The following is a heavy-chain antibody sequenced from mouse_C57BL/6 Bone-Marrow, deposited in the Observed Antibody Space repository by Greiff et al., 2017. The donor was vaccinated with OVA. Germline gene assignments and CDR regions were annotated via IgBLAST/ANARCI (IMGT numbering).Heavy chain of an antibody. CDR2: IYPGDGDT. CDR1: GYAFSSYW. Sequence: QVQLKESGAELVKPGASVKISCKASGYAFSSYWMNWVKQRPGKGLEWIGQIYPGDGDTNYNGKFKGKATLTADKSSSTAYMQLSSLTSEDSAVYFCATITTVVSGDYWGQGTTLTVSS. J-gene: IGHJ2*01. CDR3: ATITTVVSGDY. V-gene: IGHV1-80*01. D-gene: IGHD1-1*01.